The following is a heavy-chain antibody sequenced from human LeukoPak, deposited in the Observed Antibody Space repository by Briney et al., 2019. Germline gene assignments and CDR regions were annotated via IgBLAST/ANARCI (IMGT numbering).Heavy chain of an antibody. V-gene: IGHV4-38-2*01. Sequence: SETLSLTCAVSGYSISSGYYWGWIRQPPGKGLAWIGSIYHSGSTYYNPSLKSRVTISVDTSKNQFSLKLSSVTAADTAVYYCARHDKYCSGGSCPRAAFDIWGQGTMVTVSS. CDR2: IYHSGST. D-gene: IGHD2-15*01. CDR3: ARHDKYCSGGSCPRAAFDI. J-gene: IGHJ3*02. CDR1: GYSISSGYY.